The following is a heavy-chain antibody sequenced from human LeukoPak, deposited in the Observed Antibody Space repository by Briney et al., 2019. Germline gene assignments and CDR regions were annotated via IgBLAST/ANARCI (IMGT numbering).Heavy chain of an antibody. V-gene: IGHV3-11*01. J-gene: IGHJ4*02. CDR1: GFTFSDYY. CDR3: ARDALGTYYYDSSGYYADY. D-gene: IGHD3-22*01. Sequence: GGSLRLSCAASGFTFSDYYMSWIRQAPGKGLEWVSYISSSGSTIYYADSVKGRFTISRDNAKNSLYLQMNSLRAEDTAVYYCARDALGTYYYDSSGYYADYWGQGTLVTVSS. CDR2: ISSSGSTI.